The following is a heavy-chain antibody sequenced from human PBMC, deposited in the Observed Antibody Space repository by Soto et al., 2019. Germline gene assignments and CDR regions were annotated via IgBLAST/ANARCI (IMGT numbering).Heavy chain of an antibody. CDR1: GFTFGDYA. V-gene: IGHV3-49*04. CDR2: IRSKAYGGTT. J-gene: IGHJ4*02. CDR3: TRSPAGYYGSGSYYFDY. D-gene: IGHD3-10*01. Sequence: GGSLRLSCTASGFTFGDYAMSWVRQDPGKGLEWVGFIRSKAYGGTTEYAASVKGRFTISRDDSKSIAYLQMNSLKTEDTAVYYCTRSPAGYYGSGSYYFDYWVQGTLVTVSS.